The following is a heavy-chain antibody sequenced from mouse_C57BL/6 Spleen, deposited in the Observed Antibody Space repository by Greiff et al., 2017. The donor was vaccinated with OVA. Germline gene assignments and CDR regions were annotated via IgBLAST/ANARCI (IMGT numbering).Heavy chain of an antibody. CDR2: ISYDGSN. J-gene: IGHJ3*01. CDR3: ARETPIYYDYGAWFAY. Sequence: EVQLQQSGPGLVKPSQSLSLTCSVTGYSITSGYYWNWIRQFPGNKLEWMGYISYDGSNNYNPSLKNRISITRDTSKNQFFLKLNSVTTEDTATYYCARETPIYYDYGAWFAYWGQGTLVTVSA. V-gene: IGHV3-6*01. D-gene: IGHD2-4*01. CDR1: GYSITSGYY.